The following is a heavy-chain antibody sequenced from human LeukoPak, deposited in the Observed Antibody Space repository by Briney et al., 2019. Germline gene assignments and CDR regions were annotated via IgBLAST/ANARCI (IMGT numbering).Heavy chain of an antibody. D-gene: IGHD4-17*01. CDR2: IYYSGST. CDR3: ASLGDYGGWYFDL. J-gene: IGHJ2*01. V-gene: IGHV4-30-4*01. CDR1: GGSICSGDYY. Sequence: PSETLSLTCTVSGGSICSGDYYWSWIRQPPGKGLEWIGYIYYSGSTYYNPSLKSRVTISVDTSKNQFSLKLSSVTAADTAVSYCASLGDYGGWYFDLWGRGTLVTVSS.